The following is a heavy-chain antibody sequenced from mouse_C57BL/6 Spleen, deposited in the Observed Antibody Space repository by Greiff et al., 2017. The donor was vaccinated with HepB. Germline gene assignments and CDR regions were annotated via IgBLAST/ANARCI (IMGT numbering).Heavy chain of an antibody. CDR1: GYTFTEYT. CDR2: FYPGRGSI. J-gene: IGHJ1*03. CDR3: ARHDTYYSNYGWYFDV. V-gene: IGHV1-62-2*01. Sequence: VQLQQSGAELVKPGASVKLSCKASGYTFTEYTIHWVKQRSGQGLEWIGWFYPGRGSIKYNEKFKDKATLTADKSSSTVYMELSRLTSEDSAVYFCARHDTYYSNYGWYFDVWGTGTTVTVSS. D-gene: IGHD2-5*01.